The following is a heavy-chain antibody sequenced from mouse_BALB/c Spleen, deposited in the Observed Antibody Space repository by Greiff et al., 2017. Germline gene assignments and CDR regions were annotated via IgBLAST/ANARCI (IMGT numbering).Heavy chain of an antibody. J-gene: IGHJ3*01. CDR2: ILPGSGST. V-gene: IGHV1-9*01. CDR1: GYTFSSYW. CDR3: ARSGMGSRAWFAY. D-gene: IGHD2-10*02. Sequence: QVQLQQSGAELMKPGASVKISCKATGYTFSSYWIEWVKQRPGHGLEWIGEILPGSGSTNYNEKFKGKATFTADTSSNTAYMQLSSLTSEDSAVYYCARSGMGSRAWFAYWGQGTLVTVSA.